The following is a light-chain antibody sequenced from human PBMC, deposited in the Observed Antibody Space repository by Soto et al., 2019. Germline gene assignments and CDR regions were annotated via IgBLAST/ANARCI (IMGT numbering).Light chain of an antibody. CDR2: EVF. J-gene: IGLJ3*02. CDR1: SSDVGAYDY. CDR3: CSYTTSRTVV. Sequence: QSALTQPASVSGSPGQSITISCTGTSSDVGAYDYVSWYQQHPGKVPKLMIYEVFSRPSGISDRFSGSKSGNTASLTISGLHTEDEADYYCCSYTTSRTVVFGGGTQLTVL. V-gene: IGLV2-14*03.